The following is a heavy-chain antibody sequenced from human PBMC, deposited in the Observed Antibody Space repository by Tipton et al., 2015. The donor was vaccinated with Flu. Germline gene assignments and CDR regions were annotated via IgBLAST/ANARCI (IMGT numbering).Heavy chain of an antibody. D-gene: IGHD3-3*01. V-gene: IGHV3-21*01. J-gene: IGHJ6*02. CDR3: AREKCYDFWSGYYGAGAYYYYGMDV. CDR2: ISSSSSYI. Sequence: SLRLSCAASGFTFSSYSMNWVRQAPGKGLEWVSSISSSSSYIYYADSVKGRFTISRDNAKNSLYLQMNSLRAEDTAVYYCAREKCYDFWSGYYGAGAYYYYGMDVWGQGTTVTVSS. CDR1: GFTFSSYS.